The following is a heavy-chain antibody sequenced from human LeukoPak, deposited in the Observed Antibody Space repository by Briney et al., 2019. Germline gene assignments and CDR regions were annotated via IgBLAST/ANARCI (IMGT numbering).Heavy chain of an antibody. Sequence: GGSLRLSCAASGFTFSSYDMHWVRQAIGKGLEWVSAIGTAGDTYYPGSVKGRFTISRENAKNSLYLQMNSLRAGDTAVYYCARGMSIVGATLDYMDVWGKGTTVTVSS. CDR3: ARGMSIVGATLDYMDV. CDR2: IGTAGDT. V-gene: IGHV3-13*01. CDR1: GFTFSSYD. D-gene: IGHD1-26*01. J-gene: IGHJ6*03.